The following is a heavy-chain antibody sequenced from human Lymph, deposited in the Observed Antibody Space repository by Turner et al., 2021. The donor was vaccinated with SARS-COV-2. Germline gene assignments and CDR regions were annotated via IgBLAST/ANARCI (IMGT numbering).Heavy chain of an antibody. CDR2: SGGSGGST. D-gene: IGHD3-16*01. V-gene: IGHV3-23*01. CDR1: GFTFNNYA. Sequence: EVQLLESGGGLIQPGGSLRRSCAASGFTFNNYAMSWVRQAPGKGLEWVSTSGGSGGSTYYAESVKGRFTISRDNSKNTLYLQMKSLRAEDTAVYYCANLYPTVSWEFPYAMDVWGQGTTGTVSS. CDR3: ANLYPTVSWEFPYAMDV. J-gene: IGHJ6*02.